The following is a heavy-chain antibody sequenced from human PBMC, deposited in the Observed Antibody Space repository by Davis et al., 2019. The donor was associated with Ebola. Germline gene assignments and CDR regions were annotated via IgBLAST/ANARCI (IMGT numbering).Heavy chain of an antibody. V-gene: IGHV4-4*02. CDR2: IYHGGIT. Sequence: GSLRLSCAVSGDSVSSRNWWSWVRQSPGKGLEWIGEIYHGGITNYNPSLKSRVTISVDTSKNQFSLKLSSVTAADTAVYYCARSSRSYCTNGVCYPYYFDYWGQGTLVTVSS. CDR3: ARSSRSYCTNGVCYPYYFDY. D-gene: IGHD2-8*01. J-gene: IGHJ4*02. CDR1: GDSVSSRNW.